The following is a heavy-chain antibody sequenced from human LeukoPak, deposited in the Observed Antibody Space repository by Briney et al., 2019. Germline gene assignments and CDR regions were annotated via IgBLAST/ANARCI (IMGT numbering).Heavy chain of an antibody. D-gene: IGHD2-2*01. CDR2: IYPGDSDT. J-gene: IGHJ3*02. V-gene: IGHV5-51*01. Sequence: GESLKISCKGSGYSFTSYWIGWVRQMAGKGLEWMGIIYPGDSDTRYSPSFQGQVTISADKSISTAYLQWSSLKASDTAMYYCASRGGYCSTTSCSDAFDIWGQGTMVTVSS. CDR3: ASRGGYCSTTSCSDAFDI. CDR1: GYSFTSYW.